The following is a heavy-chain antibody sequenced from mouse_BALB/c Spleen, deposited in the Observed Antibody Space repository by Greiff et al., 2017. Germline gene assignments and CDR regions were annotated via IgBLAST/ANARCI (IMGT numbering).Heavy chain of an antibody. J-gene: IGHJ4*01. V-gene: IGHV1-31*01. CDR1: GYSFTSYY. CDR3: ARSWDVFRALDD. D-gene: IGHD4-1*01. Sequence: VQLQQSGPELMKPGASVKISCKASGYSFTSYYMHWVKQSHGKSLEWIGYIDPFNGGTSYNQKFKGKATLTVDKSSSTAYMQLSSLTSEDSAVYYCARSWDVFRALDDWGQGTSVTVSS. CDR2: IDPFNGGT.